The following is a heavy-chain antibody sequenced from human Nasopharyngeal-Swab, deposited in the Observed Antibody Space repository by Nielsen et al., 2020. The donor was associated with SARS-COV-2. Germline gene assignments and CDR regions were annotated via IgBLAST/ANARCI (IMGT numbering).Heavy chain of an antibody. CDR1: GFIFSASA. CDR3: TTDFYFDY. V-gene: IGHV3-73*01. Sequence: GGSLRLSCATSGFIFSASAMHWVRQAPGKGLEWVGRIGDKEHNYATTYGASVKGRFTISRDDSQNMAFLQLDSLKSEDTALYYCTTDFYFDYWGQGTLVTVSS. CDR2: IGDKEHNYAT. J-gene: IGHJ4*02.